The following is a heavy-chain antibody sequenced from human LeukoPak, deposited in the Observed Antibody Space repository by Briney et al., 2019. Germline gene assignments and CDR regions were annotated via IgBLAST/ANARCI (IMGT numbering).Heavy chain of an antibody. V-gene: IGHV4-4*07. CDR1: GGSISSYY. J-gene: IGHJ5*02. D-gene: IGHD6-13*01. CDR2: IYTSGTT. CDR3: ARNPAAGTRDWFDP. Sequence: SETLSLTCTVSGGSISSYYWSWIRQPAGKGLEWIGHIYTSGTTNYNPSLKSRVTISVATSNNQFSLKVTSVTAADTAVYYCARNPAAGTRDWFDPWGQGTLVTVSS.